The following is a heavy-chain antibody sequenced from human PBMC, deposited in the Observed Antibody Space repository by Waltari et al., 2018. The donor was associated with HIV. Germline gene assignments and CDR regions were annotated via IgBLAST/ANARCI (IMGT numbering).Heavy chain of an antibody. V-gene: IGHV1-69*12. CDR2: IIPMFGAA. Sequence: QVQLVQSGAAVKKPGSSVKVSCKASGGSFSSYVISWVRQAPGQGLEWMGGIIPMFGAANYAQNFLSRVTISADESTKTAYMELSGLRSEDTAIYYCARETQETTGGRIFDFWGQGTMVTVSS. CDR1: GGSFSSYV. CDR3: ARETQETTGGRIFDF. J-gene: IGHJ4*02. D-gene: IGHD4-17*01.